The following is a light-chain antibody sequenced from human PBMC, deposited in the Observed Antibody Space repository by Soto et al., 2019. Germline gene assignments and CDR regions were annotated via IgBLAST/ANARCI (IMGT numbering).Light chain of an antibody. CDR1: QDISNY. V-gene: IGKV1-33*01. J-gene: IGKJ4*01. CDR2: DSS. CDR3: QRYENLPS. Sequence: DIQMTQSPSSLSASVGDRVTITCQASQDISNYLNWHQQKPGKGPKLLIHDSSNLEIGVPSRFSGSGSGTDFTLTIDNLQPEDIATYYCQRYENLPSFGGGTKVDIK.